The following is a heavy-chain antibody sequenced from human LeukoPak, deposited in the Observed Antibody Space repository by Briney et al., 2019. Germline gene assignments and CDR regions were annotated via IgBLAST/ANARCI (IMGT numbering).Heavy chain of an antibody. CDR2: IYYSGST. D-gene: IGHD5-18*01. CDR1: GGSISSSSYY. CDR3: ASDPGRGTAMDHYFDY. V-gene: IGHV4-39*07. Sequence: PSETLSLTCTVSGGSISSSSYYWGWIRQPPGKGLEWIGSIYYSGSTYYNPSLKSRVTISVDTSKNQFSLKLSPVTAADTAVYYCASDPGRGTAMDHYFDYWGQGTLVTVSS. J-gene: IGHJ4*02.